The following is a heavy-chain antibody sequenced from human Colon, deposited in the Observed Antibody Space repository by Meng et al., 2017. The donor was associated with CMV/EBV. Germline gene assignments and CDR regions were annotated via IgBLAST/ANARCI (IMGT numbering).Heavy chain of an antibody. J-gene: IGHJ5*02. CDR2: INPSGGST. CDR3: ARMEYSYGSLGWFDP. CDR1: GYTFTSYY. V-gene: IGHV1-46*01. Sequence: ASVKVSCKASGYTFTSYYMHWVRQAPGQGLEWMGIINPSGGSTSYAQKFQGRVTMTRDTSTSTVYMELSSLRSEDTAVYSCARMEYSYGSLGWFDPWGQGTLVTVSS. D-gene: IGHD5-18*01.